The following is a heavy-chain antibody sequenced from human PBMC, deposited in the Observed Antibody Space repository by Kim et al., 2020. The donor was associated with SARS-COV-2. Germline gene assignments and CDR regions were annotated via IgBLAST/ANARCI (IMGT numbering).Heavy chain of an antibody. D-gene: IGHD3-3*01. J-gene: IGHJ3*02. Sequence: GGSLRLSCAASGFTFGDYAMHWVRQAPGKGLEWVSGISWNSGSIGYADSVKGRFTISRDNAKNSLYLQMNSLRAEDTALYYCAKDIRRFLESDAFDIWGQGTMVTVSS. CDR1: GFTFGDYA. CDR2: ISWNSGSI. V-gene: IGHV3-9*01. CDR3: AKDIRRFLESDAFDI.